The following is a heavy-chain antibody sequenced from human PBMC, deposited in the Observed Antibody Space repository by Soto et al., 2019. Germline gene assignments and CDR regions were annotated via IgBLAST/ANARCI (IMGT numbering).Heavy chain of an antibody. D-gene: IGHD2-2*01. V-gene: IGHV4-31*03. Sequence: TQSHTNTVSCGSIISGGYYRIWKSQHPGKGLEWIGYINYSGSTNYNPSLKSRVTISVDTPKNQFSLKLSSVTAADTAVYYCARGRIVVVPAARLNWLDPWGQGTLVTVSS. CDR3: ARGRIVVVPAARLNWLDP. CDR2: INYSGST. CDR1: CGSIISGGYY. J-gene: IGHJ5*02.